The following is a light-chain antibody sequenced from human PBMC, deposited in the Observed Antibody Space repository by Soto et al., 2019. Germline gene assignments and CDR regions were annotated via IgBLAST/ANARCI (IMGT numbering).Light chain of an antibody. CDR1: QTISSW. CDR2: AAS. Sequence: DIQMTQSPSTLSGSVGDRVTITCRASQTISSWLAWYQQKPGKAPKLLMYAASTLQSGVPSRFSGSGSGTEFTLTISSLQSEDFAVYYCQQYNNWPKTFGQGTKV. J-gene: IGKJ1*01. CDR3: QQYNNWPKT. V-gene: IGKV1-5*01.